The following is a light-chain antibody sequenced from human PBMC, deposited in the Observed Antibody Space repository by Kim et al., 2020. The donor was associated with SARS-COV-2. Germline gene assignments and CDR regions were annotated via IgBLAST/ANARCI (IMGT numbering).Light chain of an antibody. CDR2: EGS. Sequence: LTQPASVSGSPGQSITISCTGTSSDVGSYNLVSWYQQHPGKAPKLMIYEGSKRPSGVSNRFSGSKSGNTASLTISGLQAEDEADYYCCSYAGTLHVVFGGGTQLTVL. V-gene: IGLV2-23*01. J-gene: IGLJ2*01. CDR3: CSYAGTLHVV. CDR1: SSDVGSYNL.